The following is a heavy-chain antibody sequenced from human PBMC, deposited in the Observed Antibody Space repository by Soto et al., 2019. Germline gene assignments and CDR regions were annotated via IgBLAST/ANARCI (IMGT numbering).Heavy chain of an antibody. J-gene: IGHJ4*02. D-gene: IGHD5-18*01. Sequence: QVQLVQSGPEVKKPGSSVKVSCKASGDTFNSYVITWVRQAPGQGLEWLGGIITAFGTTSYAQKFQDRLTITADEAATTAHMELSSLTSDDTAMYYCTRSYGYTFGGSLDNWGQGTLVTVSS. CDR3: TRSYGYTFGGSLDN. CDR1: GDTFNSYV. CDR2: IITAFGTT. V-gene: IGHV1-69*01.